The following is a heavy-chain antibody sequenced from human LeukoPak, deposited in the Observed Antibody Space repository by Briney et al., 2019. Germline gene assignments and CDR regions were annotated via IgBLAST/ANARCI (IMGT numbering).Heavy chain of an antibody. Sequence: GGSLRLSCVASGFPFSSYWMTWVRQAPGKGLEGVANIKQDGSKKSYVDSVKGRFTISRDNAKNSLYLQMNSLRAEDTAIYYCTRVGYIDEGIDYWGQGTLVTVSS. CDR1: GFPFSSYW. CDR3: TRVGYIDEGIDY. V-gene: IGHV3-7*04. D-gene: IGHD5-24*01. J-gene: IGHJ4*02. CDR2: IKQDGSKK.